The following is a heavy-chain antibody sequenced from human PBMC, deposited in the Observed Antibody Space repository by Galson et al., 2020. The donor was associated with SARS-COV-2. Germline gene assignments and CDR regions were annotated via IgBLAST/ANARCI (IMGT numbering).Heavy chain of an antibody. Sequence: SEPLSLTCAVYGGSFSGSYWSWTRHSPGSGLEWIGYIPHIVTPNYNTSLKSRVTPPVDTWTTHFSLKLTSVTAADTAVFYCTKGKGMYRFGGVLGLLSTGSTTEKEGNWFDAWGQGTLVTVSS. CDR2: IPHIVTP. V-gene: IGHV4-34*01. CDR1: GGSFSGSY. J-gene: IGHJ5*02. CDR3: TKGKGMYRFGGVLGLLSTGSTTEKEGNWFDA. D-gene: IGHD3-16*02.